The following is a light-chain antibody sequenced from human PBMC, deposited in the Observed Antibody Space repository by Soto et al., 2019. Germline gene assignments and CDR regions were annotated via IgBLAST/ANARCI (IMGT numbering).Light chain of an antibody. V-gene: IGKV3-20*01. CDR2: GAS. Sequence: EIVLTQSPGTLSLSPGATATLSCRASQSVSRNYLAWFQQKPGQAPRLLIHGASSRAAGTPDRFSGSGSGTDFNLTISRLEPEDFAVDYCHHYGDSPIYTFGAGTKVDFK. CDR1: QSVSRNY. CDR3: HHYGDSPIYT. J-gene: IGKJ3*01.